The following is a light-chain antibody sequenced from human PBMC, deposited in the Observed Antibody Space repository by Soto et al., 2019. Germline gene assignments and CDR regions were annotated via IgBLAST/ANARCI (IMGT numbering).Light chain of an antibody. J-gene: IGKJ4*01. Sequence: DIQMTQSPSSLSASVGDRVTITCQASQVISSHLNWYQQIPGKAPKLLIYDASNLEIGVPSRFSGSGSGTDFTFTITSLQPEDIATYYCQQFDNLPLTFGGGTKV. V-gene: IGKV1-33*01. CDR2: DAS. CDR3: QQFDNLPLT. CDR1: QVISSH.